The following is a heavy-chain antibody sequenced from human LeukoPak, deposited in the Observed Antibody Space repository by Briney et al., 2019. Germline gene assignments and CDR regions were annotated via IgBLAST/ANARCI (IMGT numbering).Heavy chain of an antibody. J-gene: IGHJ3*02. D-gene: IGHD1-26*01. CDR2: INSDGSST. V-gene: IGHV3-74*01. CDR1: GFTFSSYW. CDR3: ARESNSGSYYENDAFDI. Sequence: PGGSLRLSCAASGFTFSSYWMHWVRQAPGKGLVWVSRINSDGSSTSYADSVKGRFTISRDNAKNTLYLQMNSLRAEDTAVYYCARESNSGSYYENDAFDIWGQGTMVTVSS.